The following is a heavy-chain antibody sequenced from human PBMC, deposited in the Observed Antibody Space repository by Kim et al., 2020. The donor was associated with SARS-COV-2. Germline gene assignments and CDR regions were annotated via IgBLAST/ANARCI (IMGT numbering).Heavy chain of an antibody. CDR1: GYTFTSYY. CDR2: INPSGGGS. J-gene: IGHJ1*01. CDR3: AGGTSRSYHTPCVSL. Sequence: ASVKVSCKASGYTFTSYYMHWVRQAPGQVLEWMGIINPSGGGSTVAQKFQGRVTLTSATSTSTVYMELSSLTSEDTAVYFCAGGTSRSYHTPCVSLWGQGTLVTVSS. D-gene: IGHD1-26*01. V-gene: IGHV1-46*01.